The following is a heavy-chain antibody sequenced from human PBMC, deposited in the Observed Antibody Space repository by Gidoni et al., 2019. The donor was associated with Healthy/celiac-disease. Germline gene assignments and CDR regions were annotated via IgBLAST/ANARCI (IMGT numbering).Heavy chain of an antibody. CDR2: INPVGGSP. J-gene: IGHJ4*02. V-gene: IGHV1-46*01. CDR1: GDTFTSYY. D-gene: IGHD1-1*01. Sequence: QVQLVQSGAEGKKPGASVKVSCKASGDTFTSYYMHWVRQAPGQGLEWMGIINPVGGSPSYSQKFPGRVTMPRDTSPSTVYMGLSSLRSEDTAVYYCARESFGTFDYWGQGTLVTVSS. CDR3: ARESFGTFDY.